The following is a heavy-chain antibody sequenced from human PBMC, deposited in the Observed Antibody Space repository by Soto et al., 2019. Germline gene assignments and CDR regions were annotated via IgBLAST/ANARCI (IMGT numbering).Heavy chain of an antibody. CDR3: ARPEIPTRSSDYDYPFDH. J-gene: IGHJ4*02. CDR2: LSDSGGSI. V-gene: IGHV3-23*01. D-gene: IGHD3-22*01. CDR1: GFTFSRHA. Sequence: GGSLRLSCTASGFTFSRHAMTWVRQAPGKGLEWVSGLSDSGGSIYYADSVKGRFTISRDNSMNTLYLQMNTLRAEDTAIYYCARPEIPTRSSDYDYPFDHWGQGTLVTVSS.